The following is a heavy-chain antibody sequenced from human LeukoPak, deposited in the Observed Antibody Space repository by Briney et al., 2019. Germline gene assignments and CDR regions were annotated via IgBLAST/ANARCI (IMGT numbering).Heavy chain of an antibody. V-gene: IGHV3-30*02. CDR3: ARDPGGAPPAYYFDY. CDR1: GFTFSSYG. D-gene: IGHD3-16*01. Sequence: GGSLRLSCAASGFTFSSYGMHWVRQAPGKGLEWVAFIRYDGSNKYYADSVKGRFTISRDNSKNTLYLQMNSLRAEDTAVYYCARDPGGAPPAYYFDYWGQGTLVTVSS. CDR2: IRYDGSNK. J-gene: IGHJ4*02.